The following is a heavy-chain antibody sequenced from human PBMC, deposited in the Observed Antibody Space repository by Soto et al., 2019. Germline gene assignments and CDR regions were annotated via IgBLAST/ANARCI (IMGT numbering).Heavy chain of an antibody. CDR1: GFIFGDAW. Sequence: PGGSPRLSCAVSGFIFGDAWLSWVRQAPWKGLEWVGRVKRKSDGETTDYAAPVTGRFTISRDDSKPTVYLQMNSLKIEDTGIYYCVAGSPFEYWGQGTLVTVSS. D-gene: IGHD1-26*01. J-gene: IGHJ4*02. V-gene: IGHV3-15*05. CDR3: VAGSPFEY. CDR2: VKRKSDGETT.